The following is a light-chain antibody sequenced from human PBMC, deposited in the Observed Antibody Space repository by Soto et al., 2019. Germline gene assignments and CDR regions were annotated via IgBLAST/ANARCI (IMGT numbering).Light chain of an antibody. Sequence: EIGLTLSPGTLSLSPRERATPSCRASQSVSSSYLAWYQQKPGQAPRLLIYGASSRATGIPDRFSGSGSGTDFTLTISRLEPEDFAVYYCQQYGSSPRITFGQGTRLEI. J-gene: IGKJ5*01. CDR3: QQYGSSPRIT. V-gene: IGKV3-20*01. CDR1: QSVSSSY. CDR2: GAS.